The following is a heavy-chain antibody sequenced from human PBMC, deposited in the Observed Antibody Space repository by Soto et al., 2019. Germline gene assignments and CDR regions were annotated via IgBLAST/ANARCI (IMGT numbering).Heavy chain of an antibody. CDR1: GDSITSTGYY. CDR3: ASDYRWSNQFYRIDV. J-gene: IGHJ6*02. D-gene: IGHD2-15*01. CDR2: THYSGSG. Sequence: PSETLSLPGTVSGDSITSTGYYWISIRQHPGKGLEWIGFTHYSGSGFYNPSLKSRFTISLDTAHKHFSLNVSSLTAGAPAGFCCASDYRWSNQFYRIDVWGQGTTVTVS. V-gene: IGHV4-31*03.